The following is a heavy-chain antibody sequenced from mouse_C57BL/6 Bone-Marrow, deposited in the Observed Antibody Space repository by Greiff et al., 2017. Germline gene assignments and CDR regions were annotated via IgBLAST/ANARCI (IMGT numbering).Heavy chain of an antibody. D-gene: IGHD2-3*01. J-gene: IGHJ2*01. CDR2: IYPGSGST. CDR3: ARRGWLLRDFDY. CDR1: GYTFTSYW. Sequence: VQLQQPGAELVKPGASVKMSCKASGYTFTSYWITWVKQRPGQGLEWIGDIYPGSGSTNYNAQFKSKATLTVDTSSSTAYMQLSSLTSEDSAVYYCARRGWLLRDFDYWGQGTTLTVSS. V-gene: IGHV1-55*01.